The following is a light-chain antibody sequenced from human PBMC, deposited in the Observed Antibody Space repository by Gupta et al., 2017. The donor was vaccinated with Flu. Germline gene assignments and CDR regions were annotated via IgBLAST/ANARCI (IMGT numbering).Light chain of an antibody. Sequence: DAVMTQSPLSLPVTLGQPASISCRSSQSLVFSDGSAYLSWFHQRPGQSPRRLIAKVSKRNARVPDRFGGRWSSKDFLLKISREEAEDVGVYYYKQSTGWPWTFGQGTKVEIK. CDR2: KVS. J-gene: IGKJ1*01. CDR1: QSLVFSDGSAY. CDR3: KQSTGWPWT. V-gene: IGKV2-30*01.